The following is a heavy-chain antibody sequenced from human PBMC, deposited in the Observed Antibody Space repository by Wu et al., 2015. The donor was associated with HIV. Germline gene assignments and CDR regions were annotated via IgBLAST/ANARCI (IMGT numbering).Heavy chain of an antibody. CDR2: INPSGGAT. Sequence: QVQAGAIRGREVKKPGASVKVSCGTSGYTFTNYYIHWVRQAPGHGLEWMAWINPSGGATIYAEAFEGRVTVTTDTSMKTVYMELESLTSGDTAMYFCARDATPITTEFDYWGQGTLITVSS. D-gene: IGHD4-11*01. CDR1: GYTFTNYY. J-gene: IGHJ4*02. V-gene: IGHV1-2*02. CDR3: ARDATPITTEFDY.